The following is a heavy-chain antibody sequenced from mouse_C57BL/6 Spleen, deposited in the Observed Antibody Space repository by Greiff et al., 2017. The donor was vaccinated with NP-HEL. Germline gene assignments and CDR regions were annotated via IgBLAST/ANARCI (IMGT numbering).Heavy chain of an antibody. CDR2: ISYSGRT. CDR1: GYSITSGYG. D-gene: IGHD1-2*01. CDR3: ARTARIKY. J-gene: IGHJ2*01. Sequence: EVKVEESGPGLVKPSQSLSLTCTVTGYSITSGYGWNWIRQLPGNKREWMGNISYSGRTNYNQSLKSRISITRDTSTNQFFLQLNSVTTEDTATYYCARTARIKYWGQGTTLTVSS. V-gene: IGHV3-2*02.